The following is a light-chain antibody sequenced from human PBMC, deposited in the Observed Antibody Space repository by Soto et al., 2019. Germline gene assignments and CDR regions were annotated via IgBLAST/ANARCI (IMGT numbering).Light chain of an antibody. V-gene: IGKV3D-15*01. Sequence: ILLTQSPGTLSVSPGVRVTLSCRASQSISINLAWYQHNPGQATRLLLNGASTRATGAPARISGRGSGTEFTLTINSLQSEAFAVYYCQQFRNWPWQFGHGTKV. CDR3: QQFRNWPWQ. J-gene: IGKJ1*01. CDR1: QSISIN. CDR2: GAS.